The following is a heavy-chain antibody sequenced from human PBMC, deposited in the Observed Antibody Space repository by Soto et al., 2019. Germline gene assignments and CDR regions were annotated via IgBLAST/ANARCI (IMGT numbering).Heavy chain of an antibody. CDR3: ARDLTTGYYGY. Sequence: EVQLVESGGGLVKPGGSLRLSCAASGFTFSSYIMNWVRQAPGKGLEWVSSISSSSNYIYYADSVKGRFTISRDNAKNSLYLQMNSLITEDTAVYYCARDLTTGYYGYWGQGTLVTVSS. CDR2: ISSSSNYI. V-gene: IGHV3-21*01. J-gene: IGHJ4*02. D-gene: IGHD3-9*01. CDR1: GFTFSSYI.